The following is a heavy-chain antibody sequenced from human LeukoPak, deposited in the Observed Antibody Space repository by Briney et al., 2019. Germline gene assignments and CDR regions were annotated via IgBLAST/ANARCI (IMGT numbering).Heavy chain of an antibody. Sequence: SETLSLTCTVSGGSISSYYWSWIRQPPGKGLEWIGYIYYSGSTNYNPSLKSRVTISVDTSKYQFSLKLSSVTAADTAVYYCARVSSSGWYNWFDPWGQGTLVTVS. CDR1: GGSISSYY. V-gene: IGHV4-59*01. CDR2: IYYSGST. D-gene: IGHD6-19*01. CDR3: ARVSSSGWYNWFDP. J-gene: IGHJ5*02.